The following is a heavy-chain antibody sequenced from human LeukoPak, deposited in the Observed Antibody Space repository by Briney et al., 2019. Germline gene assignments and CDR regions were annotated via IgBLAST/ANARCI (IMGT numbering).Heavy chain of an antibody. CDR2: IRYDGSNK. CDR3: ARERSSITCYYDY. Sequence: GGSLRLSCAASGFTFSSYGMHWVRQAPGKGLEWVAFIRYDGSNKYYADSVKGRFTISRDNSKNTLYLQMNSLRVEDTAVYFCARERSSITCYYDYWGQGTLVTVPS. D-gene: IGHD2-2*01. CDR1: GFTFSSYG. J-gene: IGHJ4*02. V-gene: IGHV3-30*02.